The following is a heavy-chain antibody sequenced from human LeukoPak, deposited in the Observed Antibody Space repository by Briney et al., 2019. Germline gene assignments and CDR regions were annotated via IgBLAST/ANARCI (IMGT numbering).Heavy chain of an antibody. D-gene: IGHD4-11*01. CDR1: GGSISGYF. V-gene: IGHV4-4*07. CDR2: IYSSGST. J-gene: IGHJ6*03. Sequence: SETLSLTCTVSGGSISGYFWSWIRQPAGKTLEWIGRIYSSGSTDYNPSLKGRVTMSVDTSKNQFSLKLSSVTAADTAVYYCARGTVTIDYYYYYYMDVWGKGTTVTVSS. CDR3: ARGTVTIDYYYYYYMDV.